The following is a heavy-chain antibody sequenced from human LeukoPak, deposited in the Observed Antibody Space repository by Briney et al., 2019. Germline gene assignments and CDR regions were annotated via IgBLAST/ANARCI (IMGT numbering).Heavy chain of an antibody. D-gene: IGHD5-18*01. CDR3: AKGYSYGFVDAFDI. J-gene: IGHJ3*02. V-gene: IGHV3-9*03. CDR1: GFTFGDYA. Sequence: PGRSLRLSCAASGFTFGDYAMHWVRQAPGKGLEWVSGISWNSGSIGYADSVKGRFTISRDNAKNSLYLQMNSLRAEDMALYYCAKGYSYGFVDAFDIWGQGTMVTVSS. CDR2: ISWNSGSI.